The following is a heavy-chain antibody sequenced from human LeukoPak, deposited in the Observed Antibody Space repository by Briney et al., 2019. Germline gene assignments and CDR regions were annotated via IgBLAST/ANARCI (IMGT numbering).Heavy chain of an antibody. CDR1: GFTFSSYA. Sequence: GGSLRLSCAASGFTFSSYAMSWVRQAPGKGLEWVSAISGSGGSTYYADSVKGRFTISRDNSKNTLYLQMNSLRAEDTAVYYCAQTGYYDSSGYPKGNWFDPWGQGTLVTVSS. D-gene: IGHD3-22*01. J-gene: IGHJ5*02. V-gene: IGHV3-23*01. CDR3: AQTGYYDSSGYPKGNWFDP. CDR2: ISGSGGST.